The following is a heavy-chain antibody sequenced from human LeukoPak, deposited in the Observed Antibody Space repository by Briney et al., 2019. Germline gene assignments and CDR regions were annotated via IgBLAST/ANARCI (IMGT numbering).Heavy chain of an antibody. CDR2: IYYSGST. V-gene: IGHV4-39*01. Sequence: SETLSLTCTVSGGSISSSGYYWGWIRQPPGKGLEWIGSIYYSGSTYYNPSLKSRVIISVDTSKNQFSLKLSSVTAADTAVYYCARVDHCYYYGMDVWGQGTTVTVSS. J-gene: IGHJ6*02. CDR3: ARVDHCYYYGMDV. CDR1: GGSISSSGYY.